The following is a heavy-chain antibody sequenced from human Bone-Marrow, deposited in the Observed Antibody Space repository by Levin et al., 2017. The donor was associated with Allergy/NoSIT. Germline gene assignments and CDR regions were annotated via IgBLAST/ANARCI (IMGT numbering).Heavy chain of an antibody. CDR1: EFIFNKYD. V-gene: IGHV3-30*18. D-gene: IGHD3-16*01. CDR3: AKPRGPNYDTSGLDY. Sequence: GGSLRLSCVTSEFIFNKYDIHWVRQAPGKGLEWVAVIAYDGTYTYYGDSVKGRVTLSRDKSNNTLFLQMNRLRIEDTAVYYCAKPRGPNYDTSGLDYWGQGTLVTVSS. J-gene: IGHJ4*02. CDR2: IAYDGTYT.